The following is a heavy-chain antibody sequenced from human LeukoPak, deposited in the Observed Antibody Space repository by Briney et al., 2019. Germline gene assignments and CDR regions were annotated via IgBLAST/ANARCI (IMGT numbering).Heavy chain of an antibody. V-gene: IGHV3-23*01. D-gene: IGHD2-2*01. CDR3: AKAGEKNCIGTNCQYYFDS. CDR2: MDSGGNT. J-gene: IGHJ4*02. Sequence: GGSLRLSCVASGFTFSIYGMSWVRQAPGKVLEWVSSMDSGGNTYYADSVKGRFTISRDNSKNTLYLQMHSLRAEDTAAYYCAKAGEKNCIGTNCQYYFDSWGQGALVTVSA. CDR1: GFTFSIYG.